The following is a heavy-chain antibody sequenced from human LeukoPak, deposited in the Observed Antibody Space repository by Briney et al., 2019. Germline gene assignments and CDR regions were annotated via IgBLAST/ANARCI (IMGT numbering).Heavy chain of an antibody. V-gene: IGHV1-24*01. Sequence: ASVKVSCKVSGYTLTELSMHWVRQAPGKGLEWMGGFDPEDGETIYAQKFQGRVTMTEDTSTDTAYMELSSLRSEDTAVYYCASLGCCSGGSCYGHWFDPWGQGTLVTVSS. D-gene: IGHD2-15*01. J-gene: IGHJ5*02. CDR3: ASLGCCSGGSCYGHWFDP. CDR1: GYTLTELS. CDR2: FDPEDGET.